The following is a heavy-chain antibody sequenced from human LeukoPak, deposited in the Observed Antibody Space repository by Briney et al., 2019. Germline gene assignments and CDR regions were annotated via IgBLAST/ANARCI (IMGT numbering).Heavy chain of an antibody. D-gene: IGHD2-2*01. CDR1: GVTFGDYA. CDR3: TVVVPAAINWFDP. V-gene: IGHV3-49*04. J-gene: IGHJ5*02. CDR2: IRSKAYGGTT. Sequence: GGSLRLSCTASGVTFGDYAMSWVRQAPGKGLEWVGFIRSKAYGGTTEYAASVKGRFTISRDDSKSIAYLQMNSLKTEDTAVYYCTVVVPAAINWFDPWGQGTLVTVSS.